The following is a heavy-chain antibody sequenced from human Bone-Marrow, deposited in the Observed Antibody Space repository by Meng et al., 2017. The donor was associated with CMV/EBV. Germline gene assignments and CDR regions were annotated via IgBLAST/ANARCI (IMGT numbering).Heavy chain of an antibody. D-gene: IGHD1-26*01. CDR2: MNLNSGNT. CDR3: ARAWELLPLGYYYGMDV. J-gene: IGHJ6*02. V-gene: IGHV1-8*03. CDR1: GYTFTSYD. Sequence: ASVKVSCKASGYTFTSYDINWVRQATGQGLEWMGWMNLNSGNTGYAQKFQGRVTITRNTSISTAYMELSSLRSEDTAVYYCARAWELLPLGYYYGMDVWGQGTTVTVSS.